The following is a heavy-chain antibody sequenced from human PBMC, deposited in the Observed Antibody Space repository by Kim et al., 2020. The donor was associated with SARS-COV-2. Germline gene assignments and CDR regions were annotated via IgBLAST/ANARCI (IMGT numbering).Heavy chain of an antibody. D-gene: IGHD2-21*02. CDR2: ISGSGGST. J-gene: IGHJ6*02. V-gene: IGHV3-23*01. CDR1: GFTFSSYA. CDR3: AKDWEDGGNSAQGVYYYYGMDV. Sequence: GGSLRLSCAASGFTFSSYAMSWVRQAPGKGLEWVSAISGSGGSTYYADSVKGRFTISRDNSKNTLYLQMNSLRAEDTAVYYCAKDWEDGGNSAQGVYYYYGMDVWGQGTTVTVSS.